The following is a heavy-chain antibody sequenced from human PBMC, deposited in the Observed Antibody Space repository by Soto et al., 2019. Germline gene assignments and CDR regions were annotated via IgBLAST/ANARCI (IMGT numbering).Heavy chain of an antibody. Sequence: PGGFLRLSCAASGFTFSSYSMNWVRQAPGKGLEWVSSISSSSSYIYYADSVKGRFTISRDNAKNSLYLQMNSLRAEDTAVYYCARGDIVVVPAAIDRFDPWGQGTLVTVSS. D-gene: IGHD2-2*01. CDR3: ARGDIVVVPAAIDRFDP. J-gene: IGHJ5*02. CDR2: ISSSSSYI. V-gene: IGHV3-21*01. CDR1: GFTFSSYS.